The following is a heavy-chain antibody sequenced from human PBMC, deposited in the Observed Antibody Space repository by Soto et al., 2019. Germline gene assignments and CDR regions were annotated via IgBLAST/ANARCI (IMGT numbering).Heavy chain of an antibody. D-gene: IGHD6-13*01. Sequence: ASVKVSCKASGGTFGSYTISWVRQAPGQGLEWMGRIIPILGIANYAQKFQGRVTITADKSTSTAYMELSSLRSEDTAVYYCARDGYSSSWYGQPFDYWGQGTLVTVSP. J-gene: IGHJ4*02. CDR2: IIPILGIA. V-gene: IGHV1-69*04. CDR1: GGTFGSYT. CDR3: ARDGYSSSWYGQPFDY.